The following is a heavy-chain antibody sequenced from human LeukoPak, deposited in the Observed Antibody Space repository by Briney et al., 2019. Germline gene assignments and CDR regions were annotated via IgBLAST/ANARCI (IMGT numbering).Heavy chain of an antibody. Sequence: GGSLRLSCAASGFTFNNAYMNGVRQAPGKGLEWVGRIKSKIDGGTTDYAAPVKGRFTISRDDSKNTLYLQMNSLKTEDTAVYYCTTLTTSVAPWGQGTLVTVSS. CDR3: TTLTTSVAP. V-gene: IGHV3-15*07. J-gene: IGHJ5*02. CDR2: IKSKIDGGTT. D-gene: IGHD4-23*01. CDR1: GFTFNNAY.